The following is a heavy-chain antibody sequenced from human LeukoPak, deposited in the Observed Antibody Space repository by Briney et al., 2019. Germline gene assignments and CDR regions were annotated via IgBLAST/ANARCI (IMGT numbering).Heavy chain of an antibody. Sequence: ASVKVSCKASGYTFTSYGISWVRQAPGQGLEWMGWISAYNGNTNYAQKLQGRATMTTDTSTSTAYMELRSLRSDDTAVYYCARGMDFWSGYYSKVWFDPWGQGTLVTVSS. CDR2: ISAYNGNT. J-gene: IGHJ5*02. V-gene: IGHV1-18*01. CDR1: GYTFTSYG. D-gene: IGHD3-3*01. CDR3: ARGMDFWSGYYSKVWFDP.